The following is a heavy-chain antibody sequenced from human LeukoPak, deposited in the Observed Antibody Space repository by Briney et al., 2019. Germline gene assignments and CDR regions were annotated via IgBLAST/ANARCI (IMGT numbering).Heavy chain of an antibody. CDR1: GFTFSSYS. CDR2: ISSSSSYI. D-gene: IGHD3-10*01. J-gene: IGHJ4*02. Sequence: GGSLRLSCAASGFTFSSYSMSWVRQAPGEGLGWVSSISSSSSYIYYADSVKGRFTISRGNAKNSLYLQMNSVRAKDTAVYYCARDHGSIWRQRTLVTVPS. V-gene: IGHV3-21*01. CDR3: ARDHGSI.